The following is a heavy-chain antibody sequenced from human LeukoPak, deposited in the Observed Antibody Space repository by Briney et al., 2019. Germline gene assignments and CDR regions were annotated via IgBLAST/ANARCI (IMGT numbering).Heavy chain of an antibody. J-gene: IGHJ6*03. V-gene: IGHV1-18*01. Sequence: ASVKVSCKASGYTFTSYGISWVRQAPGQGLEWMGWISAYNGNTDYAQKLQGRVTMTTDTSTSTAYMELRSLRSDDTAVYYCARAGISAYYYYMDVWGKGTTVTVSS. D-gene: IGHD6-25*01. CDR2: ISAYNGNT. CDR3: ARAGISAYYYYMDV. CDR1: GYTFTSYG.